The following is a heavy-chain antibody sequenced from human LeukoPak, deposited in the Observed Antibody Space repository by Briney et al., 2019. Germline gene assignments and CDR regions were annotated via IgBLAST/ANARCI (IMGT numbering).Heavy chain of an antibody. V-gene: IGHV3-21*04. J-gene: IGHJ4*02. D-gene: IGHD3-22*01. Sequence: GGSLRLSCAASGFSFSDFNMNWVRQAPGKGLEWVSYISFTSSYIYYAGSVKGRFTISRDNSKNTLYLQMNSLRAEDTAVYYCARADYYDSSGYYYYWGQGTLVTVSS. CDR2: ISFTSSYI. CDR3: ARADYYDSSGYYYY. CDR1: GFSFSDFN.